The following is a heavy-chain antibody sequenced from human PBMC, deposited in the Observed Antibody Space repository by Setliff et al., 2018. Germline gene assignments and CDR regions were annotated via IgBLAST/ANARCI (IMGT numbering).Heavy chain of an antibody. CDR2: INPSGGYT. CDR1: GHTFTSYF. Sequence: GASVKVSCKASGHTFTSYFMQWVRQAPGQGLEWMGMINPSGGYTIYAQKFQGRVTMTRDTPTSTVYLELSSLRSEDTAVYYCARGLIVLPGPSGDMGYFDYWGQGTLVTVSS. D-gene: IGHD2-8*01. CDR3: ARGLIVLPGPSGDMGYFDY. V-gene: IGHV1-46*01. J-gene: IGHJ4*02.